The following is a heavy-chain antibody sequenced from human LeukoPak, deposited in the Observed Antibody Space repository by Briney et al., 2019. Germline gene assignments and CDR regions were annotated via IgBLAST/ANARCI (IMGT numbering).Heavy chain of an antibody. Sequence: ASVKVSCKTSGYTFTSFYMHWVRQAPGQGLEWMGVINPSGGSTTYAQNFQGGVTMTRDKSTSTAYMELSSLGSEDTAVYYCARGPTVLYFDYWGQGTLVTVSS. CDR3: ARGPTVLYFDY. V-gene: IGHV1-46*01. CDR2: INPSGGST. CDR1: GYTFTSFY. J-gene: IGHJ4*02. D-gene: IGHD1-14*01.